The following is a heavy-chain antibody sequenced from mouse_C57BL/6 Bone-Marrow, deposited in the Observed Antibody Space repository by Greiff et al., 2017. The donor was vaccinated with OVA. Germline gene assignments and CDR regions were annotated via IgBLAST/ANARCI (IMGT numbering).Heavy chain of an antibody. D-gene: IGHD1-1*01. CDR3: ARTGSSYWYFDV. V-gene: IGHV1-64*01. J-gene: IGHJ1*03. Sequence: QVQLQQPGAELVKPGASVKLSCKASGYTFTSYWMHWVKQRPGQGLEWIGMIHPNSGSTNYNEKFKSKATLTVDKSSSTAYMQLSSLTSEDSAVYYCARTGSSYWYFDVCGTGTTVTVSS. CDR1: GYTFTSYW. CDR2: IHPNSGST.